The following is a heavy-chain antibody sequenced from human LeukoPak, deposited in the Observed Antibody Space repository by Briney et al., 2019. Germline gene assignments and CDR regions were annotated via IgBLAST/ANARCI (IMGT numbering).Heavy chain of an antibody. V-gene: IGHV3-48*03. CDR2: ISSSGSTI. D-gene: IGHD3-22*01. CDR1: GFTFSSYE. Sequence: PGGSLRLSCAASGFTFSSYEMNWVRQAPGKGLEWVSYISSSGSTIYYADSVKGRFTISRDNAKNSLYLQMNSLRAEDTAVYYCAREPYDSGGYHSEYFDYWGQGTLVTVSS. J-gene: IGHJ4*02. CDR3: AREPYDSGGYHSEYFDY.